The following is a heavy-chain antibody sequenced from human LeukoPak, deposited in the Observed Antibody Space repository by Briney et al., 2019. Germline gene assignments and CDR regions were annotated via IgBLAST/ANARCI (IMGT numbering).Heavy chain of an antibody. V-gene: IGHV3-23*01. D-gene: IGHD3-10*01. Sequence: PGGSLRLSCAASGFTFSSYAMSWVRQAPGKGLEWVSAISGSGGSTYYADSVKGRFTISRDNSKNTLYLQMNSLRAEDTAVYYCAKDGHYYGSGSYYRDDYWGQGTLVTVSS. CDR3: AKDGHYYGSGSYYRDDY. CDR1: GFTFSSYA. J-gene: IGHJ4*02. CDR2: ISGSGGST.